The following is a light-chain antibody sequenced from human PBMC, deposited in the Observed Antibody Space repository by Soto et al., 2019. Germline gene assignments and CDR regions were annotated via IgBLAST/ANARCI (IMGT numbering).Light chain of an antibody. Sequence: EIEMVESPGRLNLSPGGKATLSFRASESVSSYLAWYQQRPGQAPRLLIYDVSNRATGIPGRFSGSGSGTDFILTISSLEPEDFAVYYCQQRSNWFSITFAQGARLAI. V-gene: IGKV3-11*01. CDR2: DVS. J-gene: IGKJ5*01. CDR3: QQRSNWFSIT. CDR1: ESVSSY.